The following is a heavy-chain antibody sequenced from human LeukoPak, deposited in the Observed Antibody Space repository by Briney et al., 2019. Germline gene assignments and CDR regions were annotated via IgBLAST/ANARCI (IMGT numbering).Heavy chain of an antibody. J-gene: IGHJ4*02. Sequence: PLASVKVSCKASGGTFSSYAISWVRQAPGQGLEWMGWISAYNGNTNYAQKLQGRVTMTTDTSTSTAYMELRSLRSDDTAVYYCALRAKGDYAYRAWGQGTLVTVSS. CDR2: ISAYNGNT. CDR1: GGTFSSYA. CDR3: ALRAKGDYAYRA. D-gene: IGHD4-17*01. V-gene: IGHV1-18*01.